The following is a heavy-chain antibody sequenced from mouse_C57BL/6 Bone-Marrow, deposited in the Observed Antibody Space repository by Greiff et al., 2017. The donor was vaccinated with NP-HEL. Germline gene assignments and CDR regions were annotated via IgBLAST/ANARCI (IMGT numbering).Heavy chain of an antibody. CDR1: GFNIKDDY. D-gene: IGHD1-1*01. CDR3: ARTRVVDTGPLLAY. J-gene: IGHJ2*01. CDR2: IDPENGDT. V-gene: IGHV14-4*01. Sequence: VQLQQSGAELVRPGASVKLSCTASGFNIKDDYMHWVKQRPEQGLEWIGWIDPENGDTEYASKFQGKATITADTSSNTAYLQLSSLTSEDTAVYYCARTRVVDTGPLLAYWGQGTPLTVSA.